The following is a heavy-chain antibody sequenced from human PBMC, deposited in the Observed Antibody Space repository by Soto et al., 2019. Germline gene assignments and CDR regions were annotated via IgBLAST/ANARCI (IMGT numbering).Heavy chain of an antibody. CDR2: IYYSGST. Sequence: QVQLQESGPGLVKPSETLSLTCTVSGGSVSSGSYYWSWIRQPPGKGLEWIGYIYYSGSTNYNPSLKSRVTISVDTSKNQFSLKLTSVTAADTAVYYCARGDTYFDYWGQGTLVTVSS. V-gene: IGHV4-61*01. D-gene: IGHD5-18*01. CDR1: GGSVSSGSYY. J-gene: IGHJ4*02. CDR3: ARGDTYFDY.